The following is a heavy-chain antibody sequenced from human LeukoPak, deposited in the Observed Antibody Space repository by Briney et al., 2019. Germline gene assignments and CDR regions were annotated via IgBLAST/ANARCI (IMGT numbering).Heavy chain of an antibody. CDR3: ARASGSHFDY. CDR1: GFTFSSYS. J-gene: IGHJ4*02. V-gene: IGHV3-48*02. Sequence: GGSLRLSCAASGFTFSSYSMNWVRQPPAKGLEYISYISSSSSTIYYADSVKGRFTISRDNAKNSLYLQMNSLRDEDTAVYYCARASGSHFDYWGQGTLVTVSS. D-gene: IGHD5-12*01. CDR2: ISSSSSTI.